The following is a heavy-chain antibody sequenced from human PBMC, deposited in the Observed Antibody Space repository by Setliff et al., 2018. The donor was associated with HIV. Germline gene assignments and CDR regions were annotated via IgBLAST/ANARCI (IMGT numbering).Heavy chain of an antibody. CDR2: IYHSGST. CDR3: ARHSSGYDY. V-gene: IGHV4-30-2*01. J-gene: IGHJ4*02. D-gene: IGHD3-22*01. CDR1: GGAISRGGYS. Sequence: SETLSLTCAVSGGAISRGGYSWSWIRQPPGKGLEWIGYIYHSGSTYYNPSLKSRVTISVDRSKNQFSLKLRSVTAADTAVYYCARHSSGYDYWGQGTLVTVSS.